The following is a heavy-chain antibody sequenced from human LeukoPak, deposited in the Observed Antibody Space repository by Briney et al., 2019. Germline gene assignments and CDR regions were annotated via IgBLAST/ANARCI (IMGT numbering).Heavy chain of an antibody. V-gene: IGHV3-23*01. D-gene: IGHD2-21*01. CDR1: GFTFSSYA. J-gene: IGHJ4*02. CDR2: ISGSGSST. Sequence: PGRSLRLSCAASGFTFSSYAMTWVRQAPGKGLEWVSAISGSGSSTYYADSLKGRFTISRDNSKNTLYLQMNSLRAEDTAVYYCAIRGIYYLDYWGQGTLVTVSS. CDR3: AIRGIYYLDY.